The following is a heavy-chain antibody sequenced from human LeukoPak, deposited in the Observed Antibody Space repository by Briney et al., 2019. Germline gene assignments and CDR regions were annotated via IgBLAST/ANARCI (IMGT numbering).Heavy chain of an antibody. Sequence: GGSLRLSCAASGFTFRNYVIHWVRQAPGKGLEWVAVTSSDLNVKLYADSVKGRFTISRDNSRSTLYLQMNSLRPEDTAIYYCAREGYYGSGSPPSLYFGYWGQGTLVTVSS. J-gene: IGHJ4*02. CDR3: AREGYYGSGSPPSLYFGY. CDR1: GFTFRNYV. CDR2: TSSDLNVK. D-gene: IGHD3-10*01. V-gene: IGHV3-30-3*01.